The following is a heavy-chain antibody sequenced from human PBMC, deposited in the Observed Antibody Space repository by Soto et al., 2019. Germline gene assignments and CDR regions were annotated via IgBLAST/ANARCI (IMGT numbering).Heavy chain of an antibody. V-gene: IGHV1-18*01. D-gene: IGHD3-3*01. J-gene: IGHJ4*02. CDR3: ARDPFTIFGVVIKGSEY. Sequence: ASVKVSCKASGYTFTSYGISWVRQAPGQGFEWMGWISAYNGNTNYAQKLQGRVTMTTDTSTSTAYMELRSLRSDDTAVYYCARDPFTIFGVVIKGSEYWGQGTLVTVSS. CDR2: ISAYNGNT. CDR1: GYTFTSYG.